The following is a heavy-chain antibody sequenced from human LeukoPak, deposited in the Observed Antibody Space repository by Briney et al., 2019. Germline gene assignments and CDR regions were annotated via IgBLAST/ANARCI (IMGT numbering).Heavy chain of an antibody. CDR3: ARRVAVTGIYCFDL. J-gene: IGHJ4*02. CDR2: VYYSGAT. V-gene: IGHV4-59*08. CDR1: GGSISAYY. Sequence: PSETLSLTCTVSGGSISAYYWSWIRQPPGKGLEWIGYVYYSGATNYNPSLKSRVTISLETSKNQSSLRLSSVSAADTAVYYCARRVAVTGIYCFDLWGQGTPVTVSS. D-gene: IGHD6-19*01.